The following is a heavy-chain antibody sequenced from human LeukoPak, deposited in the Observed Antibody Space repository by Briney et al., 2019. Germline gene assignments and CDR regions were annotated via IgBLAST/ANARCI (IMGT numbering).Heavy chain of an antibody. Sequence: KPSETLSLTCAVYGGSFSGYYWSWIRQPPGKGLEWIGEINHSGSTNYNPSLKSRVTISVDTSKNQFSLKLSSVTAADTAVYYCASLVRRYYLDVWGKGTTVTVSS. D-gene: IGHD3-10*01. J-gene: IGHJ6*03. CDR3: ASLVRRYYLDV. CDR1: GGSFSGYY. CDR2: INHSGST. V-gene: IGHV4-34*01.